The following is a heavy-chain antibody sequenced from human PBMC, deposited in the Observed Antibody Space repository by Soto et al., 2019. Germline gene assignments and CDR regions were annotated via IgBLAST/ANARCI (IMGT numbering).Heavy chain of an antibody. CDR3: AAGGGLPRYY. J-gene: IGHJ4*02. D-gene: IGHD5-12*01. CDR1: GGNIRSGGYS. CDR2: IYHSGST. Sequence: SETMSLTYAVSGGNIRSGGYSWSWIRQPPGKGLEWIGYIYHSGSTYYNPSLKSRVTISVDRSKNQFSLKLSSVTAADTAVYYCAAGGGLPRYYWGQGTLVTVSS. V-gene: IGHV4-30-2*01.